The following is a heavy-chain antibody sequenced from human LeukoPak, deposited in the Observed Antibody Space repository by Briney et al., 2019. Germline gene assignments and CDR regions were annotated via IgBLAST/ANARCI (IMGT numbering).Heavy chain of an antibody. Sequence: SETLSLTCTVSGGSISSYYWSWIRQPAGKGLEWIGRIYTSGSTNYNPSLKSRVTMSVDTSKNQFSLKLSSVTAADTAVYYCARGIAVAGKGANWFDPWGQGTLVTVSS. CDR3: ARGIAVAGKGANWFDP. D-gene: IGHD6-19*01. CDR1: GGSISSYY. CDR2: IYTSGST. J-gene: IGHJ5*02. V-gene: IGHV4-4*07.